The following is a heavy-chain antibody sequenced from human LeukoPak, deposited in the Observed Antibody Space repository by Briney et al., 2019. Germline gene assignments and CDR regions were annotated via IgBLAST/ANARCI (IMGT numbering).Heavy chain of an antibody. CDR1: GFTVSSNY. CDR3: AKWGPVVVSHR. Sequence: GGSLRLSCAASGFTVSSNYMSWVRQAPGKGLEWVSAIRGSGGSTYYADSVKGRFTISRDNSKNTLYLQMNSLRAEDTAVYYCAKWGPVVVSHRWGQGTLVTVSS. V-gene: IGHV3-23*01. J-gene: IGHJ4*02. CDR2: IRGSGGST. D-gene: IGHD2-15*01.